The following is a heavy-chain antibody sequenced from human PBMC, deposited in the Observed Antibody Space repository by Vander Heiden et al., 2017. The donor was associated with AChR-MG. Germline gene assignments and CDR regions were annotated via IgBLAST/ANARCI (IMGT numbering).Heavy chain of an antibody. V-gene: IGHV3-30*18. D-gene: IGHD2-2*01. CDR1: GFTFRRHG. Sequence: QVQLVESGGGVVQPGRSLRLSCAASGFTFRRHGIHGVRQAPGKGLEWVAVISYDGSNKYYADSVKGRFTISRDNSKNTLYLQMNTLRAEDTAVYYCAKQLMPYCSSTSCPPLGMDVWGQGTTVTVSS. CDR2: ISYDGSNK. CDR3: AKQLMPYCSSTSCPPLGMDV. J-gene: IGHJ6*02.